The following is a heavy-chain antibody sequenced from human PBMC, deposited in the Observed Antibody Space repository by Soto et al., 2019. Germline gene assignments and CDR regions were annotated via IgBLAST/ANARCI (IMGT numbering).Heavy chain of an antibody. CDR2: ISSSGSTI. CDR3: ARDFGDIVATDWSYFDY. V-gene: IGHV3-11*01. J-gene: IGHJ4*02. D-gene: IGHD5-12*01. CDR1: GFTFSDYY. Sequence: GGSLRLSCAASGFTFSDYYMNWIRQAPGRGLEWVSYISSSGSTIYYADSVKGRFTISRDNAKNSLYLQMNSLRAEDTAVYYCARDFGDIVATDWSYFDYWGQGTLVTVSS.